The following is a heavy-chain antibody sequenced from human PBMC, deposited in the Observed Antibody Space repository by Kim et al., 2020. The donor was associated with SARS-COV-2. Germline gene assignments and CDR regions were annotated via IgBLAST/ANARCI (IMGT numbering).Heavy chain of an antibody. V-gene: IGHV3-7*01. CDR2: IKQDGSEK. J-gene: IGHJ3*01. CDR3: ARDPIFTPYGVVTIGRDDAFDV. Sequence: GGSLRLSCAASGFSSGSYWMTWVRQAPGKGLQWVANIKQDGSEKYYVDSVKGRFTISRDNAKNSVYLQMNSLRVEDTAVYYCARDPIFTPYGVVTIGRDDAFDVWGQGTSVTVSS. D-gene: IGHD3-3*01. CDR1: GFSSGSYW.